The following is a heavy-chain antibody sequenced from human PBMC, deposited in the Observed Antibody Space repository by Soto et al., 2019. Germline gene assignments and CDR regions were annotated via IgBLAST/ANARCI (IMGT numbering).Heavy chain of an antibody. J-gene: IGHJ4*02. CDR3: IGSFPF. CDR1: GFPFGNFL. D-gene: IGHD3-10*01. Sequence: EVYLVESGGGLVEPGRSLRLSCTASGFPFGNFLMSWFRQAPRKGMEWVGFIRSQPYGGTAEYAASVRGRFTISRDDSKGIAYLQMNSLQTEDSGVYYCIGSFPFWGQGTLVTVSS. CDR2: IRSQPYGGTA. V-gene: IGHV3-49*03.